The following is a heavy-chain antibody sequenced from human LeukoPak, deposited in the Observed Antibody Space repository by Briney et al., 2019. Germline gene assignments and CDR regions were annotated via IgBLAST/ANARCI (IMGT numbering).Heavy chain of an antibody. J-gene: IGHJ4*02. CDR3: ARGSGSYEPIDY. CDR1: GGTFSSYA. V-gene: IGHV1-69*13. D-gene: IGHD1-26*01. CDR2: IIPIFGTA. Sequence: GASVKVSCKASGGTFSSYAISWVRQTPGQGLEWMGGIIPIFGTANYAQKFQGRVTITADESTSTAYMELSSLRSEDTAVYYCARGSGSYEPIDYWGQGTLVTVSS.